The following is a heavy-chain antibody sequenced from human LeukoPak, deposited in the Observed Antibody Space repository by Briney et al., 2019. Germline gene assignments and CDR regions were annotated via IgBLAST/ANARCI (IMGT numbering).Heavy chain of an antibody. CDR3: ARDHRGERLLSGYYYYGMDV. CDR1: GGSISSYY. D-gene: IGHD2-2*01. J-gene: IGHJ6*02. Sequence: NPSETLSLTCTVSGGSISSYYWSWIRQPAGKGLEWIGRIYTSGSTNYNPSLKSRVTMSVDTSKNQFSLKLSSVTAADTAVYYCARDHRGERLLSGYYYYGMDVWGQGTTVTVSS. V-gene: IGHV4-4*07. CDR2: IYTSGST.